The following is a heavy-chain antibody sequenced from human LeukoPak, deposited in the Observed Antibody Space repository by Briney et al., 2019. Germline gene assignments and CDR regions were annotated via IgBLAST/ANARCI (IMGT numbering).Heavy chain of an antibody. CDR1: GFTFDDYA. D-gene: IGHD3-22*01. J-gene: IGHJ4*02. CDR2: ISYDGSNK. V-gene: IGHV3-30*18. CDR3: AKDTYYYDSSGYPGY. Sequence: GRSLRLSCAASGFTFDDYAMHWVRQAPGKGLVWVAVISYDGSNKYYADSVKGRFTISRDNSKNTLYLQMNSLRAEDTAVYYCAKDTYYYDSSGYPGYWGQGTLVTVSS.